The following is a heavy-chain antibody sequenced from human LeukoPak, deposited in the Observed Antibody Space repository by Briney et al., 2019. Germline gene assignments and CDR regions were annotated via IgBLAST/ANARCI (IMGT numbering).Heavy chain of an antibody. Sequence: SETLSLTCTVSGGSISSYYWSWIRQPAGKGLEWIGRIYTSGSTNYNPSLKSRVTMSVDTSINQFSLKLSSVTAADTAVYYCARDNAYITMVRGAEFDYWGQGTLVTVSS. CDR3: ARDNAYITMVRGAEFDY. D-gene: IGHD3-10*01. V-gene: IGHV4-4*07. CDR2: IYTSGST. J-gene: IGHJ4*02. CDR1: GGSISSYY.